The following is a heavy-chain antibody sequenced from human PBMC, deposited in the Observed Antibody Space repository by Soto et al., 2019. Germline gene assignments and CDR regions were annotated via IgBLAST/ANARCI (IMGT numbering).Heavy chain of an antibody. Sequence: SVKVSCQASGGTFSSYTISSGRQAPGQGLEWMGRIIPILGIANYAQKFQGRVTITADKSTSTAYMELSSLRSEDTAVYYCARDEATARFDLWGQGTLVTVSS. J-gene: IGHJ5*02. D-gene: IGHD5-12*01. CDR1: GGTFSSYT. CDR2: IIPILGIA. V-gene: IGHV1-69*04. CDR3: ARDEATARFDL.